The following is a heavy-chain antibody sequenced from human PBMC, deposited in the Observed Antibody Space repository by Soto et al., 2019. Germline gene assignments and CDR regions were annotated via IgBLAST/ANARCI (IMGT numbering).Heavy chain of an antibody. CDR2: IGPFEAHAP. CDR3: ARDEAFSAPYYLDY. Sequence: EVQLLESGGDLVHPGGTLILSCVGSGYPFGDYAMRWVRQAPGKGLEWVSAIGPFEAHAPAYAASVKGRFTISRDNSKDTVYLEIHSLRPEDTALYHCARDEAFSAPYYLDYWGQGTLVIVS. CDR1: GYPFGDYA. D-gene: IGHD1-26*01. J-gene: IGHJ4*02. V-gene: IGHV3-23*01.